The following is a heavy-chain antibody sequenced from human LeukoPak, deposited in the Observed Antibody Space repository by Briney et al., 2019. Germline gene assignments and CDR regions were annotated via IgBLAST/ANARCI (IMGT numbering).Heavy chain of an antibody. CDR3: AKDWNRADSSGYGDAFDI. J-gene: IGHJ3*02. Sequence: GGSLRLSCAASGFTFSSYAMSWVRQAPGKGLEWVSGISPSGGITYYTDSVKGRFTISRDNSKNTLYLQMNSLRAEDTAVYYCAKDWNRADSSGYGDAFDIWGQGTMVTVSS. V-gene: IGHV3-23*01. CDR1: GFTFSSYA. D-gene: IGHD3-22*01. CDR2: ISPSGGIT.